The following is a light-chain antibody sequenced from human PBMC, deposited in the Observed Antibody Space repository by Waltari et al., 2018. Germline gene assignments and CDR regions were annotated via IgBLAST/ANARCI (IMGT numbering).Light chain of an antibody. V-gene: IGLV3-19*01. CDR1: SLRTYS. J-gene: IGLJ3*02. CDR2: GEN. Sequence: SSELTQDPAVSVALGQTVTITCQGDSLRTYSVSWYQQKPGQAPLLVLYGENNRPSWIPDRFAGYSSGNTASLTITEAQAEDEADYYCDSRDSSGNLWVFGGGTKLTVV. CDR3: DSRDSSGNLWV.